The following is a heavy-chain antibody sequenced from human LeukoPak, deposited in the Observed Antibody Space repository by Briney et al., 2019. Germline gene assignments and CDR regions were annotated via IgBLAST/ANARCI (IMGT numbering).Heavy chain of an antibody. V-gene: IGHV3-66*01. CDR1: EFSVGSNY. Sequence: GGSLRLSCAASEFSVGSNYMTWVRQAPGKGLEWVSLIYSGGSTYYADSVKGRFTISRDNSKNTLYLQMNSLRAEDTAVYYCAKVYDNQLLFNWFDPWGQGTLVTASS. J-gene: IGHJ5*02. D-gene: IGHD2-2*01. CDR2: IYSGGST. CDR3: AKVYDNQLLFNWFDP.